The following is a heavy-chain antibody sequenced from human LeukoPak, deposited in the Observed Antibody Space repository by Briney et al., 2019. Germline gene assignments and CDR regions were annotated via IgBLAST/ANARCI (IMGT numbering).Heavy chain of an antibody. Sequence: PSDTLSLTCTVSGGSISSYYWSWIRQPAGKGLEYIGRTYTTGSANYNPSLKSRVSLSLDTSKNQFSLKLNSVTAADTAVCYCARSGGSGFQLDHWGQGTLVTVSS. CDR2: TYTTGSA. CDR3: ARSGGSGFQLDH. V-gene: IGHV4-4*07. CDR1: GGSISSYY. J-gene: IGHJ4*02. D-gene: IGHD3-16*01.